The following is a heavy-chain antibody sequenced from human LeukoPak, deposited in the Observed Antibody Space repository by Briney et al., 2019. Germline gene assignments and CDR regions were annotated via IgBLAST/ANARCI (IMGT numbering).Heavy chain of an antibody. J-gene: IGHJ6*02. D-gene: IGHD6-19*01. V-gene: IGHV5-51*01. CDR1: GYRFTCYW. CDR2: IYPGDSDT. CDR3: TRRIAVSGIGYYGMDV. Sequence: GESLKISCKGSGYRFTCYWIGWVRQIPGKGLEWMGIIYPGDSDTRYSPSCQGQITISVDKSISTAYLQWSSLKASYTAMYYCTRRIAVSGIGYYGMDVWGQGTTVTVSS.